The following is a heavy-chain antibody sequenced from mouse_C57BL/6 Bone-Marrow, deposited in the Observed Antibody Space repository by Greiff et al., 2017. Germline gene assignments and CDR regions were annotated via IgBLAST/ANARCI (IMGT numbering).Heavy chain of an antibody. J-gene: IGHJ2*01. CDR2: VYPGSGNT. D-gene: IGHD1-1*01. CDR1: GYSFTSYY. V-gene: IGHV1-66*01. CDR3: ARGGYGYYFDY. Sequence: QVQLQQSVPELVKPGASVKISCQASGYSFTSYYLHLVKHRPGQGLEWICWVYPGSGNTTYNEKFKCKATITADTSSRPAYMQLSSLTSADAAVYSCARGGYGYYFDYWGQGTTLTVSS.